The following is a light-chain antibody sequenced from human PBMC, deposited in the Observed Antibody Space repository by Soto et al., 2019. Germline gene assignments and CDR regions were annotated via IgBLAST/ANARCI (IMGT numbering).Light chain of an antibody. V-gene: IGLV2-14*01. Sequence: QSALTQPASVSGSPGQSITISCTGTSSDVGGYNLVSWYQQYPDKAPKLMIFDVNTRPSRVSNRFSGSKSGNTASLTISGLQAEDEADYYCSSYKSSSTLPYVFGTGTKLTVL. J-gene: IGLJ1*01. CDR1: SSDVGGYNL. CDR3: SSYKSSSTLPYV. CDR2: DVN.